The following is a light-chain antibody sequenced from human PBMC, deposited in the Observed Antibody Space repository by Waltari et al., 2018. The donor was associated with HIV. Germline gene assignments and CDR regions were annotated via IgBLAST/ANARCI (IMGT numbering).Light chain of an antibody. CDR1: SSDVGGYNY. CDR2: EVS. V-gene: IGLV2-8*01. Sequence: QSALTQPPSASGSPGQSVPISCTGTSSDVGGYNYVSWYQQHPGKAPKLMIYEVSKRPSGVPDRFFGSKSGNTASLTVSGLQAEDEADYYCSSYAGSNNYVFGTGTKVTVL. CDR3: SSYAGSNNYV. J-gene: IGLJ1*01.